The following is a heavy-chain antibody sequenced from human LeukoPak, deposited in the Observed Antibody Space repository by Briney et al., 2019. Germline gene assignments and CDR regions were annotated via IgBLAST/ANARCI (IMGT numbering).Heavy chain of an antibody. CDR1: GFTFSSYA. J-gene: IGHJ4*02. Sequence: GGSLRLSCAASGFTFSSYAVSWVRRAPGKGLEWVSAISGSGGSTYYADSVKGRFTISRDNSKNTLYLQMNSLRAEDTAVYYCAKVYYDSSGSYYFDYWGQGTLVTVSS. D-gene: IGHD3-22*01. V-gene: IGHV3-23*01. CDR3: AKVYYDSSGSYYFDY. CDR2: ISGSGGST.